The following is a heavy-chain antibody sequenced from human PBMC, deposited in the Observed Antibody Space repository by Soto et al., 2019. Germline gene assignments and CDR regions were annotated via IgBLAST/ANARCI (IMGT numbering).Heavy chain of an antibody. D-gene: IGHD6-19*01. J-gene: IGHJ4*02. V-gene: IGHV3-74*03. Sequence: GGSLRLSCAASGFTFGDSWMHWVRQPPGKGPEWVSRMTADGRTTQYADSVKGRFTASRDNSKNTLYLQMNSLRAEDTAVYYCARDPSIAVAGYFDYWGQGTLVTVSS. CDR3: ARDPSIAVAGYFDY. CDR2: MTADGRTT. CDR1: GFTFGDSW.